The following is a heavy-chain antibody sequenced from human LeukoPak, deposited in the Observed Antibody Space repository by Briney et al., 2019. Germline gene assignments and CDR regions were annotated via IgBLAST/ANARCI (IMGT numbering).Heavy chain of an antibody. J-gene: IGHJ4*02. Sequence: SETLSLTCSVSGGSIISSYWSWIRQPPGKGLEWIGYVYYGGSPTYNYNPSLKSRVTISVDTSKNQLSLRLSSVTAADTAVYFCARIAAAGPFDYWGQGALVTVS. D-gene: IGHD6-13*01. CDR1: GGSIISSY. CDR2: VYYGGSPTY. V-gene: IGHV4-59*08. CDR3: ARIAAAGPFDY.